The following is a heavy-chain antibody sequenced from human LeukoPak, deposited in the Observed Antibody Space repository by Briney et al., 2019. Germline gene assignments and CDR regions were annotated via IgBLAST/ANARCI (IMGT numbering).Heavy chain of an antibody. J-gene: IGHJ4*02. Sequence: SVKVSCKASGGTFSSYAISWVRQAPGQGLEWMGGIIPIFGTANYAQKFQGRVTITADESTSTAYMERSSLRSEDAAVYYCARGSRDCTNGVCVFYFDYWGQGTLVTVSS. D-gene: IGHD2-8*01. CDR3: ARGSRDCTNGVCVFYFDY. V-gene: IGHV1-69*01. CDR2: IIPIFGTA. CDR1: GGTFSSYA.